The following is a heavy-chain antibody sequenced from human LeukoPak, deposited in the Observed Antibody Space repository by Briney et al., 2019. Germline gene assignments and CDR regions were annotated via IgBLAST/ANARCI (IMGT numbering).Heavy chain of an antibody. J-gene: IGHJ4*02. V-gene: IGHV1-2*02. CDR3: ARARLIAAPTDY. CDR2: INPNSGGT. D-gene: IGHD6-6*01. Sequence: ASVKVSCKASGYTFTGYYMHWVRQAPGQGLEWMGWINPNSGGTNYAQKFQGRVTMTRDTSISTAYMELSRLRSDDTAVYYCARARLIAAPTDYWGQGTLVTVSS. CDR1: GYTFTGYY.